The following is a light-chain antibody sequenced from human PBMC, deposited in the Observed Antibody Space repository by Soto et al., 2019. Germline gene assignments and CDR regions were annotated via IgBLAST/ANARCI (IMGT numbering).Light chain of an antibody. CDR1: QSVRSN. V-gene: IGKV3-15*01. J-gene: IGKJ2*01. CDR3: QQCNNCPYT. CDR2: DAS. Sequence: EVVMTQSPATLSVSPGERATLSCRASQSVRSNLVWYQQKPGQATRLLLYDASTRATGIAGRFSGSGSGKEFTLIFSCLESEDFALCFCQQCNNCPYTCGRGTKLEIK.